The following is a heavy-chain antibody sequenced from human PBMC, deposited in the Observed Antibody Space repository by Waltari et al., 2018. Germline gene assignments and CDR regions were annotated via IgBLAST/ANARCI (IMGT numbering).Heavy chain of an antibody. Sequence: EVQLVESGGGLVKPGGSLRLSCAASGFTFSSYSMNWVRQAPGKGVEWVSSYSSSISYISYADSVKGRFTISRDNAKNSLYLQMNSLRAEDTAVYYCARDRHGSSGYWGQGTMVTVSS. CDR2: YSSSISYI. CDR3: ARDRHGSSGY. D-gene: IGHD3-22*01. V-gene: IGHV3-21*01. J-gene: IGHJ3*01. CDR1: GFTFSSYS.